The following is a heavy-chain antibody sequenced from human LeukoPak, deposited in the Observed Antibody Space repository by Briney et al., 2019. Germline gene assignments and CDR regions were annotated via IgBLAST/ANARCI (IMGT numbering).Heavy chain of an antibody. CDR3: TTDYGGNYPYFDY. Sequence: GGSLRLSCAASGFTFSNAWMSWVRQAPGKGLEWVGRIKSKTDGGTTDYAVPVKGRFTISRDDSKNTLYLQMNSLKTEDTAVYYCTTDYGGNYPYFDYWGQGTLVTVSS. CDR1: GFTFSNAW. J-gene: IGHJ4*02. CDR2: IKSKTDGGTT. V-gene: IGHV3-15*01. D-gene: IGHD4-23*01.